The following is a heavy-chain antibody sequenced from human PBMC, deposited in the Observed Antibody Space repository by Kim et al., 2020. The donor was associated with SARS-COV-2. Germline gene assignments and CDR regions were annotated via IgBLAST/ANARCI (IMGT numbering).Heavy chain of an antibody. Sequence: PSCQGQVTISADKSISTAYLQWSSLKASDTAMYYCARLPGDDFWSGYLDYWGQGTLVTVSS. V-gene: IGHV5-51*01. D-gene: IGHD3-3*01. J-gene: IGHJ4*02. CDR3: ARLPGDDFWSGYLDY.